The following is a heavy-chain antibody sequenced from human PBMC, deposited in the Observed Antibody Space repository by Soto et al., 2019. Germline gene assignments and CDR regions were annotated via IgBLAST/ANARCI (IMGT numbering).Heavy chain of an antibody. CDR3: ARDPIAAASSSEAFDI. Sequence: QVQLVESGGGLVKPGGSLRLSCAASGFTFSDYYMSWIRQAPGKGLEWVSYINSSGSTIYYADSVKGRFTISRDNAKNSLYLQMNSLRAEDTAVYYCARDPIAAASSSEAFDIWGQGTMVTVSS. CDR2: INSSGSTI. CDR1: GFTFSDYY. D-gene: IGHD6-13*01. J-gene: IGHJ3*02. V-gene: IGHV3-11*01.